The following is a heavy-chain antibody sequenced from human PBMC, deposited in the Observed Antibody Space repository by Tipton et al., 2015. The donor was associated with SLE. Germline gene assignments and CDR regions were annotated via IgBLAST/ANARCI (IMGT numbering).Heavy chain of an antibody. CDR3: AREGVGYQLFPDYYYHYMDV. CDR2: IWYDGSNK. V-gene: IGHV3-33*01. D-gene: IGHD2-2*01. J-gene: IGHJ6*03. Sequence: SLRLSCAASGFTFSSYGMHWVRQAPGKGLEWVAVIWYDGSNKYYADSVKGRFTISRDNSKNTLYLQMNSLRAEDTAVYYCAREGVGYQLFPDYYYHYMDVWGKGTTVTVSS. CDR1: GFTFSSYG.